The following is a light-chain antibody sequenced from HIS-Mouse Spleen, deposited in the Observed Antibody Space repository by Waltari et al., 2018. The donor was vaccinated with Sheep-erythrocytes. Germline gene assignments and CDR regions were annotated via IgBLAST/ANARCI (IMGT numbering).Light chain of an antibody. CDR3: QQYYSTLT. V-gene: IGKV4-1*01. CDR1: QSVLYSSNNKNY. J-gene: IGKJ4*01. Sequence: DIVMTQSPDSLAVSLGERATINCKSSQSVLYSSNNKNYLAWYQQKPGQPPKLLLYWASTRESGVPDRLSGSGSGTDFTLTISSLQAEDVAVYYCQQYYSTLTFGGGTKVEIK. CDR2: WAS.